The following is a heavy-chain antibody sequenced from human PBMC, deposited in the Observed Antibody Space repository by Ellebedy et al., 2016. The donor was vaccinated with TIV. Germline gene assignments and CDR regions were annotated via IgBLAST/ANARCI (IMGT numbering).Heavy chain of an antibody. CDR2: INHSGIT. Sequence: MPSETLSLTCAVYGESFSGHFWSWIRQPPGKGLEWIGDINHSGITNYNSSLESRVIISVDTSKNQFSLKLSSVTAADTAVYYCAREAMVGQNWLKKGFDSWGQGTLVTVSS. D-gene: IGHD5-18*01. CDR1: GESFSGHF. V-gene: IGHV4-34*01. J-gene: IGHJ4*02. CDR3: AREAMVGQNWLKKGFDS.